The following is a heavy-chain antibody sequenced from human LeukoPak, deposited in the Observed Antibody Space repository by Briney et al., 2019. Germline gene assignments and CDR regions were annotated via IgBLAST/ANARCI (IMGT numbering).Heavy chain of an antibody. D-gene: IGHD5-12*01. CDR1: GGSISSSSYY. J-gene: IGHJ4*02. CDR2: IYYSGST. Sequence: SETLSLTCAVSGGSISSSSYYWGWIRQPPGKGLEWIGSIYYSGSTYYNPSLKSRVTISVDTSKNQFSLKLSSVTAADTAVYYCARGTGVATQDYFDYWGQGTLVTVSS. V-gene: IGHV4-39*01. CDR3: ARGTGVATQDYFDY.